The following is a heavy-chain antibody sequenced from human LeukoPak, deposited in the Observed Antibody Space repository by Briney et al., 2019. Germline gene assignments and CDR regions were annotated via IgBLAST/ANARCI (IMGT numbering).Heavy chain of an antibody. CDR3: ARLGGSYYTY. CDR1: GFAFSSYC. D-gene: IGHD1-26*01. CDR2: IKQDGGEK. J-gene: IGHJ4*02. V-gene: IGHV3-7*01. Sequence: PGGSLRLSCVASGFAFSSYCMSWVRQAPGKGLEWVANIKQDGGEKYYVDSVKGRFTISRDNAKNSLFLQMNSLRVEDTAVYYCARLGGSYYTYWGQGTLVTVSS.